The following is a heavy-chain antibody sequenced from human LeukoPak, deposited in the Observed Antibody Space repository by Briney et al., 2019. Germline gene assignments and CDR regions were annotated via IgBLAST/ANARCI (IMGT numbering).Heavy chain of an antibody. CDR2: INAGNGNT. V-gene: IGHV1-3*01. D-gene: IGHD4-11*01. Sequence: GASVKVSCKASGYTFTSYAMHWVRQAPGQRLEWMGWINAGNGNTKYSQKFQGRVTITRDTSASTAYMELSSLRSEDTAMYYCARSNQYYYYYGMDVWGQGTTVTVPS. J-gene: IGHJ6*02. CDR3: ARSNQYYYYYGMDV. CDR1: GYTFTSYA.